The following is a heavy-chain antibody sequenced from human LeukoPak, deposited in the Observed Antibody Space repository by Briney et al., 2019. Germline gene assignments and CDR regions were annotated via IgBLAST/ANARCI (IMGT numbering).Heavy chain of an antibody. J-gene: IGHJ3*02. CDR1: GYTFTCYY. D-gene: IGHD6-13*01. CDR2: ISAYNGNT. Sequence: GASVKVSCKASGYTFTCYYMHWVRQAPGQGLEWMGWISAYNGNTNYAQKLQGRVTMTTDTSTSTAYMELRSLRSDDTAVYYCARGRGGYSSSWWTGDAFDIWGQGTMVTVSS. V-gene: IGHV1-18*04. CDR3: ARGRGGYSSSWWTGDAFDI.